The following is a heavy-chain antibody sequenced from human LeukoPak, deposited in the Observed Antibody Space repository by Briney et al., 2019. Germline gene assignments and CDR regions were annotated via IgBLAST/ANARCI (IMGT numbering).Heavy chain of an antibody. J-gene: IGHJ6*03. V-gene: IGHV3-7*03. Sequence: GGSLRLSCAASGFTFSSYWMSWVRQAPGKGLEWVANIKQDGSEKYYVDSVKGRFTISRDNSKNTLYLQMNSLRAEDTAVYYCANKKKAYYYYYMDVWGKGTTVTVSS. CDR2: IKQDGSEK. CDR1: GFTFSSYW. CDR3: ANKKKAYYYYYMDV.